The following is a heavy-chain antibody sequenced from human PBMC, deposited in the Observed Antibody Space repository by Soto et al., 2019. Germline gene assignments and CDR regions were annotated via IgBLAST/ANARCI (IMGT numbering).Heavy chain of an antibody. J-gene: IGHJ4*02. CDR1: GFTFDDYA. CDR2: IDWDGGTT. CDR3: AKGGGYSYGLMNY. V-gene: IGHV3-43D*04. Sequence: GGSLRLSCAASGFTFDDYAMQRVRQAPGKGLEWVSLIDWDGGTTYYADSVKGRFTISRDNSKNSLYLQMNSLRPEDTAFYYCAKGGGYSYGLMNYWGQGTLVTVSS. D-gene: IGHD5-18*01.